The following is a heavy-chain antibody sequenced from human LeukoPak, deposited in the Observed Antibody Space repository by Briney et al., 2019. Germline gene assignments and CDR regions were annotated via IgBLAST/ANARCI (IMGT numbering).Heavy chain of an antibody. Sequence: GGSLRLSCGASRFTFSSYAMSWVRQAPGKGLEWVSAISGSGGSTYYADSVKGRFTISRDNSKNTLYLQMNSLSAEDTAVYYLGSPYCSSNRRVGYWGQGTLVTVCS. D-gene: IGHD2-2*01. CDR3: GSPYCSSNRRVGY. V-gene: IGHV3-23*01. CDR1: RFTFSSYA. CDR2: ISGSGGST. J-gene: IGHJ4*02.